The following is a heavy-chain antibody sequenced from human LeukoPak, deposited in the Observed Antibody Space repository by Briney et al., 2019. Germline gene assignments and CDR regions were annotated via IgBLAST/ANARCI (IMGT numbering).Heavy chain of an antibody. D-gene: IGHD6-6*01. CDR1: GFTFSSYV. CDR2: ISGSGGST. Sequence: GGSLRLSCAASGFTFSSYVMNWVRQAPGKGLEWASSISGSGGSTYYADSVKGRFTISRDNSKNTLYLQMNSLRVEDTAVYFCARVTEYSSFQNWFDPWGQGTLVTVSS. CDR3: ARVTEYSSFQNWFDP. J-gene: IGHJ5*02. V-gene: IGHV3-23*01.